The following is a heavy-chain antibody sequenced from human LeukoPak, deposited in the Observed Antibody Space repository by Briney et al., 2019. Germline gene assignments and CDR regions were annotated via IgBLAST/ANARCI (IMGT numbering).Heavy chain of an antibody. D-gene: IGHD5-18*01. Sequence: RASVKVSCKASGYTFSSYGISWVRQAPGQGLEWMGWISVYNGNTNYAQKVQGRVTMTRDISTSTVYMELSSLISEDTAVYYCARGGYSSGLDLVAGAFDIWGQGTLVTVSS. V-gene: IGHV1-18*01. CDR2: ISVYNGNT. CDR1: GYTFSSYG. CDR3: ARGGYSSGLDLVAGAFDI. J-gene: IGHJ3*02.